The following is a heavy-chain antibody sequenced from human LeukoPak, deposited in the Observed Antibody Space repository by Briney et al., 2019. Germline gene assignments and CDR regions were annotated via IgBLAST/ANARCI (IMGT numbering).Heavy chain of an antibody. CDR1: GGSVSSGSYY. Sequence: SETLSLTCTVSGGSVSSGSYYWSWIRQPPGKGLEWIGYIYYSGSTNYNPSLKSRVTISVDTSKNQFSLKLSSVTAADTAVYYCARAPDTAIMAFDIWGQGTMITVSS. CDR3: ARAPDTAIMAFDI. CDR2: IYYSGST. J-gene: IGHJ3*02. D-gene: IGHD5-18*01. V-gene: IGHV4-61*01.